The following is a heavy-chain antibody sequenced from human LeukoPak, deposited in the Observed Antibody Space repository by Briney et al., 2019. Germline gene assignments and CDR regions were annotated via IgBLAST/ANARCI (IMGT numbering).Heavy chain of an antibody. Sequence: GGSLRLSCAASGFTFSDYSMNWVRQAPGKGLEWVSSISSSSSYIYYADSVKGRFTISRDNAENSLYLQMNSLRAEDTAVYYCAREVPIGVAEDYWGQGTLVTVSS. CDR3: AREVPIGVAEDY. CDR1: GFTFSDYS. J-gene: IGHJ4*02. D-gene: IGHD3-10*01. V-gene: IGHV3-21*01. CDR2: ISSSSSYI.